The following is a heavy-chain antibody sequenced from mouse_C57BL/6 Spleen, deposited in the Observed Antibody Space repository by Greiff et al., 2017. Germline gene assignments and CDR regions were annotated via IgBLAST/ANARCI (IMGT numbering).Heavy chain of an antibody. CDR3: ARYYGSSYFDY. CDR1: GYTFTSYW. CDR2: IHPNSGST. V-gene: IGHV1-64*01. D-gene: IGHD1-1*01. Sequence: QVQLQQPGAELVKPGASVKLSCKASGYTFTSYWMHWVKQRPGQGLEWIGMIHPNSGSTNYNEKFKSKATLTVDKSSCTAYMQLSSLTSEDSAVYYCARYYGSSYFDYWGQGTTLTVSS. J-gene: IGHJ2*01.